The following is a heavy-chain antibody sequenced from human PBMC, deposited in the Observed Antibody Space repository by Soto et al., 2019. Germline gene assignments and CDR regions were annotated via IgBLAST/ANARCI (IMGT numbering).Heavy chain of an antibody. V-gene: IGHV1-69*01. CDR3: ATDVVRSTGGDS. Sequence: QVQLVQSGAEVKELGSSVKVSCKTSGGTFTTSSFVWVRQGPGQGLEWMGGIIPIFSKTNFAPKFQGRVTFTADESTRTVYVELSSLRSEDTAIYYWATDVVRSTGGDSWGQGTLVTVSS. J-gene: IGHJ4*02. CDR1: GGTFTTSS. CDR2: IIPIFSKT. D-gene: IGHD7-27*01.